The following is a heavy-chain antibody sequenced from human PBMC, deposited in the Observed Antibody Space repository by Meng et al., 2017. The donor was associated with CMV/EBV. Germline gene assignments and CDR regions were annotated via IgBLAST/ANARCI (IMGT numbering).Heavy chain of an antibody. CDR2: ISGSGGST. D-gene: IGHD3-3*01. CDR3: AKGGGVAHYYYYGMDV. V-gene: IGHV3-23*01. CDR1: GFTFSSYA. J-gene: IGHJ6*02. Sequence: ESLKISCAASGFTFSSYAMSWVRQAPGKGLEWVSAISGSGGSTYYADSVKGRFTISRDNSKNTLYLQMNSLRAEDTAVYYCAKGGGVAHYYYYGMDVWGQGTTVTVSS.